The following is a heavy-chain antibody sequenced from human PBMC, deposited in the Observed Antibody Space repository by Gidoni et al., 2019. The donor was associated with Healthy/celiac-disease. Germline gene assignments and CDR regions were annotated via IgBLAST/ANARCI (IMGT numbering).Heavy chain of an antibody. CDR3: ARSMYSSSWFVFDY. V-gene: IGHV4-34*01. CDR2: INHSGTT. Sequence: QVQLQQWGAGLLKPSETLSLTCAVHGGSFSGYFWSWVRQPPGRGLEWIGEINHSGTTNYSPSLKSRVTISIDTSKNQFSLKLSSVTAADTAVYYCARSMYSSSWFVFDYWGQGTLVTVSS. CDR1: GGSFSGYF. D-gene: IGHD6-13*01. J-gene: IGHJ4*02.